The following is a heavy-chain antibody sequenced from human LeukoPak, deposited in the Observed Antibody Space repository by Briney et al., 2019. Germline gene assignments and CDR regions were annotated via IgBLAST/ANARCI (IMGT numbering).Heavy chain of an antibody. CDR1: GFTFSSYA. CDR2: ISGSGGST. Sequence: GGSLRLSCAASGFTFSSYAMSWVRQAPGKGLEWVSAISGSGGSTYYADSVKGRFTISRDNSKNTLYLQMNSLRAEDTAVYYCARDFSGYGELDYWGQGTLVTVSS. J-gene: IGHJ4*02. CDR3: ARDFSGYGELDY. D-gene: IGHD5-12*01. V-gene: IGHV3-23*01.